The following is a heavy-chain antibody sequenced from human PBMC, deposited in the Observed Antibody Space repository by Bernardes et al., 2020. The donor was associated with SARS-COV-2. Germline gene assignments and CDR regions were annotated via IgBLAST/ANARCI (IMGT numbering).Heavy chain of an antibody. Sequence: SETLSLTCTVSGGSISSGGYYWSWIRQHPGTGLEWIGYIYYSGSTYYNPSLKSRVTISVDTSKNQFSLKLSSVTAADTAVYYCARVEYYDSSGDYKGAFDIWGQGKMVTVSS. CDR2: IYYSGST. V-gene: IGHV4-31*03. J-gene: IGHJ3*02. CDR1: GGSISSGGYY. D-gene: IGHD3-22*01. CDR3: ARVEYYDSSGDYKGAFDI.